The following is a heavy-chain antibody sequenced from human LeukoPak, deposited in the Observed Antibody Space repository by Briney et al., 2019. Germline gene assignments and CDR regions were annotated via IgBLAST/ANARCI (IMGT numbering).Heavy chain of an antibody. CDR2: IYTSGST. D-gene: IGHD3-10*01. Sequence: PSETLSLTCTVSGGSISSYYWSWIRQPAGKGLEWIGRIYTSGSTNYNPSLKSRVTISIDTSKNQFSLKLNSVTAADTAVYYCARTYYYGSGSYYDSRDGFDIWGQGTMVTVSS. CDR3: ARTYYYGSGSYYDSRDGFDI. V-gene: IGHV4-4*07. CDR1: GGSISSYY. J-gene: IGHJ3*02.